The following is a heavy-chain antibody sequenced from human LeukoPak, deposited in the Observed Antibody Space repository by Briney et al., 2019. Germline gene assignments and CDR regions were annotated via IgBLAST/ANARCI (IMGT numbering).Heavy chain of an antibody. D-gene: IGHD2-2*01. J-gene: IGHJ6*03. CDR1: GFTFSSYW. CDR2: IKQDGSEK. V-gene: IGHV3-7*01. Sequence: GGSLRLSCAASGFTFSSYWMSWVRQAPGKGLEWVANIKQDGSEKYYVDSVKGRFTISRDNAKNSLYLQMNSLRAEDTAVYYCARAEKVPAAMSLYYYYYMDVWGKGTTVTVSS. CDR3: ARAEKVPAAMSLYYYYYMDV.